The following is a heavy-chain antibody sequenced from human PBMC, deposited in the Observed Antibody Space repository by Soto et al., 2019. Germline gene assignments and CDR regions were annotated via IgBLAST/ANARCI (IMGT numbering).Heavy chain of an antibody. Sequence: QVQLVQSGAEVKKPGSSLKVSCKVFGETLNSNPIGWVRQAPGQGLEWVGGIVPLSDRTNYAQELQGRVTVNEDGYTSTVYMELSNLKSDDTAVYYCARKSGRDCHSGGGCFSLDVWGQGSLITVSS. CDR2: IVPLSDRT. D-gene: IGHD2-15*01. CDR1: GETLNSNP. J-gene: IGHJ4*02. V-gene: IGHV1-69*01. CDR3: ARKSGRDCHSGGGCFSLDV.